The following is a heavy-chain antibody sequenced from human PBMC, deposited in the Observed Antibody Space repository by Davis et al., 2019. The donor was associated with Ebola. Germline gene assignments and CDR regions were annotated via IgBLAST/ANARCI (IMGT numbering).Heavy chain of an antibody. Sequence: AASVQVSCKASGYTFTGYYMHWVRQAPGQGLEWMGWINPNSGGTNYAQKLQGWVTMTRDTSISTAYMELSRLRSDDTAVYYCARGGYCTGGVCYYFDYWGQGTLVTVSS. CDR1: GYTFTGYY. CDR2: INPNSGGT. J-gene: IGHJ4*02. CDR3: ARGGYCTGGVCYYFDY. D-gene: IGHD2-8*02. V-gene: IGHV1-2*04.